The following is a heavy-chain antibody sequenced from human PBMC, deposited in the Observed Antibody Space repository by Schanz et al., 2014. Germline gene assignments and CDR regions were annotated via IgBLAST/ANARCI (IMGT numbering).Heavy chain of an antibody. CDR3: ARLPVGRYSWNAFDI. CDR2: ISSSSSTI. Sequence: EVQLVESGGGLVQPGGSLRLSCAASEFTFSSYSMNWVRQAPGKGLEWVSYISSSSSTIYYADSVKGRFTISRDNAKNSLYLKMNSLRDEDTAVYYCARLPVGRYSWNAFDIWGQGTMVTVSS. V-gene: IGHV3-48*02. D-gene: IGHD3-16*01. CDR1: EFTFSSYS. J-gene: IGHJ3*02.